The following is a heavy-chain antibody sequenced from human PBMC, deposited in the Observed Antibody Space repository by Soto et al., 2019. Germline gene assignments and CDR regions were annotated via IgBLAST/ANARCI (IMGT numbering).Heavy chain of an antibody. V-gene: IGHV3-48*02. Sequence: EVQLVESGGGLVQPGGSLRLSCAASGFTFSSYSMNWVRQAPGKGLEWVSYISSSTSSKYYADSVMCRFTISRDNAKNALFLQMNSLRDEDTAVYYCARHLTRGFGPSLDYWGQGSLVTVSS. D-gene: IGHD6-25*01. CDR1: GFTFSSYS. CDR2: ISSSTSSK. CDR3: ARHLTRGFGPSLDY. J-gene: IGHJ4*02.